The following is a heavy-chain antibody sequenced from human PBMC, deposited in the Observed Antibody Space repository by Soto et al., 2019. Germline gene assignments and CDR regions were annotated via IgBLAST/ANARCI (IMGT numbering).Heavy chain of an antibody. Sequence: EVQLLESGGGLVQPGGSLRLSCAASGFTFSSYAMRWVRQAPGKGLEWVSAISGSGGSTYYADSVKGRFTVSRDNSKHTLYLQMNSLRAEDTAVYHCARRGPGTYFDYWGQGTLVTVSS. CDR2: ISGSGGST. CDR3: ARRGPGTYFDY. V-gene: IGHV3-23*01. D-gene: IGHD6-13*01. J-gene: IGHJ4*02. CDR1: GFTFSSYA.